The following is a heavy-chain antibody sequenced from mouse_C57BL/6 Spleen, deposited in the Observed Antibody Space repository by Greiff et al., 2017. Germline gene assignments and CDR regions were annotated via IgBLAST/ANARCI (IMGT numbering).Heavy chain of an antibody. D-gene: IGHD1-1*01. V-gene: IGHV1-52*01. J-gene: IGHJ2*01. Sequence: VQLQQPGAELVRPGSSVKLSCKASGYTFTSYWMHWVKQRPIQGLEWIGNIHPSDSETHYNQKFKDKATLTVDKSSSTAYMQLSSLTSEDSAVYYCARADYFPSYFDYWGQGTTLTVSS. CDR1: GYTFTSYW. CDR3: ARADYFPSYFDY. CDR2: IHPSDSET.